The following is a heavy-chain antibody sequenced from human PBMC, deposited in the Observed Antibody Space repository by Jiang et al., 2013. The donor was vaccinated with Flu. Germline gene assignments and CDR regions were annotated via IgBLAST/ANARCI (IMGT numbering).Heavy chain of an antibody. Sequence: KVSCKASGGTFSSYAISWVRQAPGQGLEWMGRIIPILGIANYAQKFQGRVTITADKSTSTAYMELSSLRSEDTAVYYCAHIGALYCAGGCWWFDPWGQGTLVTVSS. CDR1: GGTFSSYA. CDR2: IIPILGIA. D-gene: IGHD2-21*01. J-gene: IGHJ5*02. CDR3: AHIGALYCAGGCWWFDP. V-gene: IGHV1-69*04.